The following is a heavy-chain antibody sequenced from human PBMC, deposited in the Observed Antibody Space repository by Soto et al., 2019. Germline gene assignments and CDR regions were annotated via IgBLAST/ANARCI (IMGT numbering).Heavy chain of an antibody. Sequence: SETLSLTCTVSGGSISGSTSYWGWIRQPPGKGLEWIGSIYHSGSTYYSPSLKSRVTISADTSKNQFSLKLSSVTAADTAVYYCARGSRIAAAGTFWFDPWGQGTLVTVSS. D-gene: IGHD6-13*01. J-gene: IGHJ5*02. CDR3: ARGSRIAAAGTFWFDP. CDR2: IYHSGST. CDR1: GGSISGSTSY. V-gene: IGHV4-39*07.